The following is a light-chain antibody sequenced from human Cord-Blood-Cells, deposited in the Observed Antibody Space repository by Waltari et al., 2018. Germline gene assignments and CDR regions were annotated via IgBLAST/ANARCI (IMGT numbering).Light chain of an antibody. J-gene: IGKJ2*01. V-gene: IGKV1-5*03. Sequence: DIQMTQSLSTLSASVGDRVTITCRASQSISSWLAWYQQKPGKAPKLLIYKASSLESGVPSRFSGSGSGTEFTLTISSLQPDDFATYYCQQYNSYSRTFGQGTKLEIK. CDR3: QQYNSYSRT. CDR1: QSISSW. CDR2: KAS.